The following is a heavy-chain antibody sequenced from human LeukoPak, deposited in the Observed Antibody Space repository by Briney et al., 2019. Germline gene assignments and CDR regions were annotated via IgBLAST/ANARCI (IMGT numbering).Heavy chain of an antibody. CDR3: ARQTGSGLFILP. CDR1: GGSISSITYY. D-gene: IGHD3/OR15-3a*01. CDR2: MYYRGNT. V-gene: IGHV4-39*07. Sequence: SETLSLTCTVSGGSISSITYYWGWIRQPPGKGLEWVGHMYYRGNTFYNPSLKSRVTISVDTSKNQFSLKLGSVTAADTAVYYCARQTGSGLFILPGGQGTLVTVSS. J-gene: IGHJ4*02.